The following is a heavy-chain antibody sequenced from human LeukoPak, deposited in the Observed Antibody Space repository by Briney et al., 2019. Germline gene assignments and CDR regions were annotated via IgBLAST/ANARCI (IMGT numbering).Heavy chain of an antibody. CDR2: IKQDGSEK. J-gene: IGHJ4*02. CDR3: ARDWGAAAGTADY. Sequence: GGSLRLSCAASGFTFSSYWMSWVRQVPGKGLEWVANIKQDGSEKYYVDSVKGRFTISRDNAKNSLYLQMNSLRAEDTAVYYCARDWGAAAGTADYWGQGTLVTVSS. D-gene: IGHD6-13*01. CDR1: GFTFSSYW. V-gene: IGHV3-7*01.